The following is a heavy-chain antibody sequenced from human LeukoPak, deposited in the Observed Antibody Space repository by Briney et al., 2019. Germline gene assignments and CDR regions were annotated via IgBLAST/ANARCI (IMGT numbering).Heavy chain of an antibody. CDR1: GGSISSSSYY. J-gene: IGHJ5*02. Sequence: PSETLSLTCTVSGGSISSSSYYWGWIRQPPGKGLEWIGSMCYSGSTYYNPSLKSRVTISVDTSKNQFSLKLSSVTAADTAVYYCARQNIYCSRTSCYEVDWFDPWGQGTLVTVSS. CDR3: ARQNIYCSRTSCYEVDWFDP. V-gene: IGHV4-39*01. D-gene: IGHD2-2*01. CDR2: MCYSGST.